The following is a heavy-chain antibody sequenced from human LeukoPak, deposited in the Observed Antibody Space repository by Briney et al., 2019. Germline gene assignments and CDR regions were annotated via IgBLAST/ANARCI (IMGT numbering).Heavy chain of an antibody. CDR2: VRTKAYGGTR. CDR3: TRGAYGFFQH. J-gene: IGHJ1*01. CDR1: GFTFGDST. Sequence: GGSLRLSCTASGFTFGDSTMTWFRQAPGKGLEWVGFVRTKAYGGTREYAASVKGRFTISRDDSKSIAYLQMNSLKTEDTAAYYCTRGAYGFFQHWGQGTLVTVSS. D-gene: IGHD5-12*01. V-gene: IGHV3-49*03.